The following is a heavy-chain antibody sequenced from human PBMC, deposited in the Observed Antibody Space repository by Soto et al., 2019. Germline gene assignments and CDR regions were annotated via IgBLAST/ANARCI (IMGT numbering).Heavy chain of an antibody. D-gene: IGHD3-22*01. CDR1: GYSFTSYW. V-gene: IGHV5-10-1*01. Sequence: PGESLKISCKGSGYSFTSYWISWVRQMPGKGLEWMGRIDPSDSYTNYSPSFQGHVTISADKSISTAYLQWSSLKASDTAMYYCARLKDYYDSSGYPPANDYWRQGTMVTV. J-gene: IGHJ4*02. CDR3: ARLKDYYDSSGYPPANDY. CDR2: IDPSDSYT.